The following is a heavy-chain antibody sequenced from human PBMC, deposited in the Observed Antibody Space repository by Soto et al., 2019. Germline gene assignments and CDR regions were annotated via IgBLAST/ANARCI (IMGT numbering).Heavy chain of an antibody. Sequence: VVSLRRSCAASGFTFSSYAIHWVRQAPVKGLEWVSVISYDGSNKYYADSVKCRFTISRDNSKNTLYLQMNSLRAEDTAVYYCARDAGGTSNSCYINGHMEVWGQRTTVIVSS. CDR1: GFTFSSYA. V-gene: IGHV3-30-3*01. CDR2: ISYDGSNK. J-gene: IGHJ6*02. CDR3: ARDAGGTSNSCYINGHMEV. D-gene: IGHD2-2*01.